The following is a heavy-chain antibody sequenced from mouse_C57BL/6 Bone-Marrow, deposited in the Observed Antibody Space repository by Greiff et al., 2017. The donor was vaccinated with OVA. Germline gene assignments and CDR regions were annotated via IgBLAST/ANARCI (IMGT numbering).Heavy chain of an antibody. Sequence: VQLQQPGAELVRPGSSVKLSCKASGYTFTSYWMDWVKQRPGQGLEWIGNIYPSDSEAHYNQKFKDKATLTVDKSSSTAYMQLSSLTSEDAAVYDCARGRGLPDYWGQGTTLTVSS. V-gene: IGHV1-61*01. CDR2: IYPSDSEA. J-gene: IGHJ2*01. CDR3: ARGRGLPDY. CDR1: GYTFTSYW. D-gene: IGHD3-1*01.